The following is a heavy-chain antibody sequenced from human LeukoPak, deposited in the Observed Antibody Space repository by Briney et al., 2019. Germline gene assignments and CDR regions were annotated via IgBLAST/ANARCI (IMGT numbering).Heavy chain of an antibody. CDR2: IYTSGST. D-gene: IGHD6-6*01. CDR1: GGTFSSYY. Sequence: SETLSLTCTASGGTFSSYYWSWIRQPPGQGLEWIGYIYTSGSTNYNPSLNNRVTISVDTSKNHFALKLRTVTAADTTAYYCARLFGHSGSGIDYWGQGTLVTVSS. J-gene: IGHJ4*02. CDR3: ARLFGHSGSGIDY. V-gene: IGHV4-4*09.